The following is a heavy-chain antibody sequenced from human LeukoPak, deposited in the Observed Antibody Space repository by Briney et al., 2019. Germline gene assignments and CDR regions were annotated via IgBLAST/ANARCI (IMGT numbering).Heavy chain of an antibody. CDR2: MNPSSGNT. CDR1: GYTFTSYD. Sequence: ASVKVSCKASGYTFTSYDINWVRQATGQGLEWMGWMNPSSGNTGYAQKFQGRVTMTRNTSISTAYMELSSLRSEDTAVYYCARGGPGRVGSGYYYYGMDVWGQGTTVTVSS. CDR3: ARGGPGRVGSGYYYYGMDV. D-gene: IGHD1-26*01. J-gene: IGHJ6*02. V-gene: IGHV1-8*01.